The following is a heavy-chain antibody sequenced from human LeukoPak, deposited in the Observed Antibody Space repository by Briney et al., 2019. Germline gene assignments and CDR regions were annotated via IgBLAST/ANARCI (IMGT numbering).Heavy chain of an antibody. CDR1: SGSISSGAYY. Sequence: SETLSLTCTVSSGSISSGAYYWSWVRQHPGKGLEWIGYIYYTGSAYYNPSLRSRVTISVDTSKNQFSLRLSSVTAADTALYYCARTYCSGGSCYGDYWGQGTLVTVSS. CDR3: ARTYCSGGSCYGDY. J-gene: IGHJ4*02. D-gene: IGHD2-15*01. V-gene: IGHV4-31*03. CDR2: IYYTGSA.